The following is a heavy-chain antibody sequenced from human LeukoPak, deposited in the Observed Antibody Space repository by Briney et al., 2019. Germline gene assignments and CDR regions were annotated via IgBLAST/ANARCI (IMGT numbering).Heavy chain of an antibody. J-gene: IGHJ4*02. CDR1: GGAISYYY. Sequence: PSETLSLTCTVSGGAISYYYWSWIRQSPGKGLEWIGYIYYNGSTNYNPSLKSRVTISVDMSKNQFSLKVTSVTAADTAIYYCARKGGHFDYWGQGTLVTVSS. CDR2: IYYNGST. D-gene: IGHD2-15*01. V-gene: IGHV4-59*01. CDR3: ARKGGHFDY.